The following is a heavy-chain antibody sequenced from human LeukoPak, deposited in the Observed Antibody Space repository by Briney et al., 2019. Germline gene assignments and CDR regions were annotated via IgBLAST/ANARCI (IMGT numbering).Heavy chain of an antibody. D-gene: IGHD7-27*01. CDR3: SREFPWGPADY. CDR2: TYYRTKWYK. Sequence: SQTLSLTCAISGDSVSSNSAAWGWIRQSPSRGLEWLGRTYYRTKWYKDYAVSVKSRITINPDTSKNQVSLQLNSVTPEDTAVYYCSREFPWGPADYWGQGTLVTVSS. V-gene: IGHV6-1*01. CDR1: GDSVSSNSAA. J-gene: IGHJ4*02.